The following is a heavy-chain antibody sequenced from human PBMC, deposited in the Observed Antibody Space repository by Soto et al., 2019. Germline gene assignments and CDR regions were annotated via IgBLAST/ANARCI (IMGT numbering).Heavy chain of an antibody. J-gene: IGHJ6*02. CDR3: AASCVACGGFNYYGMDV. CDR2: IYYSGTT. Sequence: PSETLSLTCTVSGGSISSGGYYWYWIRQHPGKGLEWIGYIYYSGTTYYNPSLKGRVTISVDTSKNQFSLKLSSVTAADTAVYYCAASCVACGGFNYYGMDVWGQGTTVTVSS. V-gene: IGHV4-31*03. CDR1: GGSISSGGYY. D-gene: IGHD2-21*01.